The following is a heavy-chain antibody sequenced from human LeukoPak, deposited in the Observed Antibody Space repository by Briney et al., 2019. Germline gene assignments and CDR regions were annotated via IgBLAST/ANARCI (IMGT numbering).Heavy chain of an antibody. CDR2: IKQDGSEK. CDR1: GFTFSSYW. V-gene: IGHV3-7*03. Sequence: PGGSLRLSCAASGFTFSSYWMSWVRQAPGKGLEWVANIKQDGSEKYYVDSVKGRFTISRDNAKNSLYLQMNSLRAEDTAVYYCAKALHYSSSWYFDYWGQGTLVTVSS. D-gene: IGHD6-13*01. J-gene: IGHJ4*02. CDR3: AKALHYSSSWYFDY.